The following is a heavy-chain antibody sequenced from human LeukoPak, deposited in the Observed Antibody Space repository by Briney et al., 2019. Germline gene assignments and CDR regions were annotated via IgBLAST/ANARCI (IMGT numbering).Heavy chain of an antibody. CDR1: GYTFSDFY. V-gene: IGHV1-2*02. J-gene: IGHJ4*02. Sequence: ASVTVSCKASGYTFSDFYIHWVRQAPGQGLEYVGWITPKSGDTYSPQRFQGRVTMTRDASISTAYMEPSSLRSDDTAVYFCARVRLADERAWAYWGQGTLVTVSS. D-gene: IGHD3-3*02. CDR2: ITPKSGDT. CDR3: ARVRLADERAWAY.